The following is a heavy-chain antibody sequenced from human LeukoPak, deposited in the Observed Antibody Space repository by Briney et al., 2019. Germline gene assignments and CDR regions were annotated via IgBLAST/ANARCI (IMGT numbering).Heavy chain of an antibody. V-gene: IGHV3-9*01. CDR1: GSTFDDYA. D-gene: IGHD6-19*01. CDR2: ISWNSGSI. Sequence: GRSLRLSCAASGSTFDDYAMHWVRQAPGKGLEWVSGISWNSGSIGYADSVKGRFTISRDNAKNSLYLQMNSLRAEDTALYYCAKDSGIAVGRGYFDYWGQGTLVTVSS. CDR3: AKDSGIAVGRGYFDY. J-gene: IGHJ4*02.